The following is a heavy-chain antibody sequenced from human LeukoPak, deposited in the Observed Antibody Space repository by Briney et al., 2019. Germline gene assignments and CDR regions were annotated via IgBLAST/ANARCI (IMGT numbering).Heavy chain of an antibody. V-gene: IGHV3-30*18. J-gene: IGHJ4*02. CDR1: GFSFTNTW. CDR3: AKVARLHGSTDY. CDR2: ISYDGSNK. Sequence: PGGSLRLSCEASGFSFTNTWMSWVRQAPGKGLEWVAVISYDGSNKYYADSVKGRFTISRDNSKNTLYLQMNSLRAEDTAVYYCAKVARLHGSTDYWGQGTLVTVSS.